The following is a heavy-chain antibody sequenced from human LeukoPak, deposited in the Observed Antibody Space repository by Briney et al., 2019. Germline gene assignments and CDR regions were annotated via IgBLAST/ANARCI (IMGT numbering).Heavy chain of an antibody. CDR1: GGSISTSSYY. D-gene: IGHD3-9*01. V-gene: IGHV4-61*01. Sequence: SETLSLTCTVSGGSISTSSYYWGWVRQPPGKGLEWIGYIYYSGSTNYNPSLKSRVTISVDTSKNQFSLKLSSVTAADTAVYYCARERNGFSGITIFDYWGQGTLVTVSS. J-gene: IGHJ4*02. CDR2: IYYSGST. CDR3: ARERNGFSGITIFDY.